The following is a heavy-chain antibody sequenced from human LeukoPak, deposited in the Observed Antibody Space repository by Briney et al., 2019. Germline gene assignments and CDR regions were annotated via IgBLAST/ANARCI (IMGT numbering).Heavy chain of an antibody. V-gene: IGHV6-1*01. CDR2: TYYRSKWYN. CDR3: ARVFSSAYDTSFDY. D-gene: IGHD5-12*01. CDR1: GDSVSSNSAA. Sequence: SQTLSLTSAISGDSVSSNSAAWTWVRQSPSRGLEWLGRTYYRSKWYNNYAVSVKSRLTINPDTSKHQFSLQLNSVTPEDAAVYYCARVFSSAYDTSFDYWGQGTLVTVSS. J-gene: IGHJ4*02.